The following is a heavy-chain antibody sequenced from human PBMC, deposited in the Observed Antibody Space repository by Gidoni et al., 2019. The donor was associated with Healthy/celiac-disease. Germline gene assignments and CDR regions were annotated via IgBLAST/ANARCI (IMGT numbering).Heavy chain of an antibody. CDR3: ARGTSIAAAGALDY. CDR1: GYSISSGYD. D-gene: IGHD6-13*01. J-gene: IGHJ4*02. CDR2: IYHSGST. Sequence: QVQLQESGPGLVKPSETLSLTCAVSGYSISSGYDWGWIRQPPGKGLEWIGSIYHSGSTYYNPSLKSRVTISVDTSKNQFSLKLSSVTAADTAVYYCARGTSIAAAGALDYWGQGTLVTVSS. V-gene: IGHV4-38-2*01.